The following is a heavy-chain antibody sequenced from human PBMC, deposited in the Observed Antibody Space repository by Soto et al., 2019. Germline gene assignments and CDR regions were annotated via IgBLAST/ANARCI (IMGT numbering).Heavy chain of an antibody. D-gene: IGHD7-27*01. Sequence: SETLSLTCIVSGDSVTSGSYYWTWLRQPPGKGLEWIGYISYTGRTKYNPSLQSRVTISVDTSNNDFSLNLSSVTAADTAVYFCAREWGLLPYYVMNVWGHGTAVTVSS. CDR2: ISYTGRT. J-gene: IGHJ6*02. CDR1: GDSVTSGSYY. CDR3: AREWGLLPYYVMNV. V-gene: IGHV4-61*03.